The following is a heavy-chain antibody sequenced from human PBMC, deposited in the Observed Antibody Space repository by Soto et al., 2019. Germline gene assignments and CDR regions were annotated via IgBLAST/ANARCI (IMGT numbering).Heavy chain of an antibody. Sequence: SETLSLTCPVSGVSITSGDYYWNWIRQPPGKGLEWIGSIYYGGNTYYNPSLKSRVTISLDTSTNQFSLKLTSVTAADTAVYYCASFGVASMNWFDPWGQGTLVTVPQ. CDR3: ASFGVASMNWFDP. J-gene: IGHJ5*02. CDR2: IYYGGNT. CDR1: GVSITSGDYY. D-gene: IGHD3-3*01. V-gene: IGHV4-30-4*01.